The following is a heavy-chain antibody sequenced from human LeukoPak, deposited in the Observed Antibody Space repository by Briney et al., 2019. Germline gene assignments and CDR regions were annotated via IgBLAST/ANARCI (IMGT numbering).Heavy chain of an antibody. CDR1: GFSFSNYA. Sequence: GGSLRLSCAASGFSFSNYAMSWVRQAPGKGLEWVSSISLSGSGTYYADSVKGRFTISRDNSKNTLYLQVDSLRGEDTAVYYCARAAADGQKYYSFYYMAVWGKGTTVTVSS. CDR2: ISLSGSGT. CDR3: ARAAADGQKYYSFYYMAV. J-gene: IGHJ6*03. D-gene: IGHD5-24*01. V-gene: IGHV3-23*01.